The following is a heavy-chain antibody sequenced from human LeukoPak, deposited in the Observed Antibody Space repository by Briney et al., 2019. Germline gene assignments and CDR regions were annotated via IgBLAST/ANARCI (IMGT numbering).Heavy chain of an antibody. CDR3: ARSRRRQWLVDSDY. CDR2: ISAYNGHT. Sequence: ASVKVSCKASGYTFTSYGLTWVRQAPGQGLEWMGWISAYNGHTKYPQKLQGRVTMTTDTSTSTAYMELRSLRSDDTAVYYCARSRRRQWLVDSDYWGQGTLVTVSS. D-gene: IGHD6-19*01. J-gene: IGHJ4*02. CDR1: GYTFTSYG. V-gene: IGHV1-18*01.